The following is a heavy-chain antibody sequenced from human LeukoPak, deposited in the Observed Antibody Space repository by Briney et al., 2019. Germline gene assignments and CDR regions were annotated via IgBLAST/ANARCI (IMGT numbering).Heavy chain of an antibody. CDR1: GHTFTGYY. Sequence: ASVKVSCKASGHTFTGYYMHWVRQAPGQGLEWMGWINPNSGGTNYAQKFQGRVTMTRDTSISTAYMELSRLRSDDTAVYYCARVDSSSWSYDYWGQGTLVTVSS. CDR3: ARVDSSSWSYDY. V-gene: IGHV1-2*02. CDR2: INPNSGGT. D-gene: IGHD6-13*01. J-gene: IGHJ4*02.